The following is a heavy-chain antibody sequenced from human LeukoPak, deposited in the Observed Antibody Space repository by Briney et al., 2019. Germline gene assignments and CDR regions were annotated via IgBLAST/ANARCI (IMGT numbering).Heavy chain of an antibody. CDR3: ARSLGFGELSRNWFDP. Sequence: ASVKVSCKASGYTFPSYYMHWVRQAPGQGLEWMGIINPSGGSTSYAQKFQGRVTMTRDTSTSTVYMELSSLRSEDTAVYYCARSLGFGELSRNWFDPWGQGTLVTVS. D-gene: IGHD3-10*01. CDR2: INPSGGST. V-gene: IGHV1-46*01. CDR1: GYTFPSYY. J-gene: IGHJ5*02.